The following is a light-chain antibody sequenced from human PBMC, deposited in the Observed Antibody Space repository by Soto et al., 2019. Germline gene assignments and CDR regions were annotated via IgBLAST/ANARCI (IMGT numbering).Light chain of an antibody. CDR3: QQYNNWPPDRT. V-gene: IGKV3-15*01. CDR1: QSVGSN. Sequence: EIVMTQSPATLSVSPGERATLSCRASQSVGSNLAWYQQKPGQAPRRLIYGASTRATGIPARFSGSGSGTEFTLTISSLQYEDFAIYFCQQYNNWPPDRTFGQGTKVEIK. J-gene: IGKJ1*01. CDR2: GAS.